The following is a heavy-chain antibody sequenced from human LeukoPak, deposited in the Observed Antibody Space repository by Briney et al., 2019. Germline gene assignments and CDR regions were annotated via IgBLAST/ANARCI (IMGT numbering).Heavy chain of an antibody. CDR2: IYYSGDT. CDR1: DGSISGYS. D-gene: IGHD4/OR15-4a*01. J-gene: IGHJ5*02. Sequence: SETLSLTCTVSDGSISGYSRSWIRQPPGKGLEWIGYIYYSGDTNYNPSLKNRVTLSVDTSRNQLSLQLSSVTTADTAVYYCVRGPYGASISKWFDPWGQGTLVIVSS. CDR3: VRGPYGASISKWFDP. V-gene: IGHV4-59*01.